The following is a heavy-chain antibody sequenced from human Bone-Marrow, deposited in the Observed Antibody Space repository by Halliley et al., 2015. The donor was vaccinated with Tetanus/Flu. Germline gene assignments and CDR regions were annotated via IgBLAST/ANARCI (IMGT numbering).Heavy chain of an antibody. Sequence: WVGILYPGHSDSRYRPSFQGHVPISADKPISPAYLQWSSLQASDTAMYYCARRVNYYGDYNFDYWGQGTLVTVSS. CDR3: ARRVNYYGDYNFDY. J-gene: IGHJ4*02. CDR2: LYPGHSDS. V-gene: IGHV5-51*04. D-gene: IGHD4-17*01.